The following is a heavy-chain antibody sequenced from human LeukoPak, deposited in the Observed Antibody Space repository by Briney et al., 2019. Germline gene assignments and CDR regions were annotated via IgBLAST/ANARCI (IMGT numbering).Heavy chain of an antibody. CDR1: GLTFRSHA. V-gene: IGHV3-23*01. D-gene: IGHD3-16*02. J-gene: IGHJ4*02. CDR3: AKGKEVWGSYRTEFDF. CDR2: ISGSGNNT. Sequence: GGSLRLSCAASGLTFRSHAMSWVRQAPGKGLEWVSVISGSGNNTYYADSVKGRFTISRDNSKNTLFLQMNSLRPADTAVYYCAKGKEVWGSYRTEFDFWGQGTLVTVSS.